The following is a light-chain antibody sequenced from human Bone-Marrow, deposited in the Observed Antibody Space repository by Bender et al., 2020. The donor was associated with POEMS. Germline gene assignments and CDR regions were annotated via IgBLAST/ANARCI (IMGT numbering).Light chain of an antibody. V-gene: IGLV2-23*01. CDR2: EGS. J-gene: IGLJ3*02. CDR3: CSYAGRNTLV. Sequence: QSALTQPASVSGSPGQSITISCTGTSSDVGGYNLVSWYQQHPGKVPKVLIYEGSQRPSGVSSRFSGSKSGNTASLTISGLQAEDEADYYCCSYAGRNTLVFGGGTKLTVL. CDR1: SSDVGGYNL.